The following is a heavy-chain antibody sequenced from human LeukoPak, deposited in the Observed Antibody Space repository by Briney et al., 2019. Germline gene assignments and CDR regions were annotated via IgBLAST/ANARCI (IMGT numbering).Heavy chain of an antibody. CDR3: ARVPSSDYCSSTSCYVSGPDY. CDR1: GGSISSSSYY. J-gene: IGHJ4*02. CDR2: IYYSGST. Sequence: SETLSLTCTVSGGSISSSSYYWGWIRQPPGKGLEWIGSIYYSGSTYYNPSLKSRVTISVDTSKNQFSLKLSSVTAADTAVYYCARVPSSDYCSSTSCYVSGPDYWGQGTLVTVSS. D-gene: IGHD2-2*01. V-gene: IGHV4-39*01.